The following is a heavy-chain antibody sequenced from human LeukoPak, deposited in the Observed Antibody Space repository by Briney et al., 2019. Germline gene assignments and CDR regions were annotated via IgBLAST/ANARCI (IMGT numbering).Heavy chain of an antibody. CDR3: ATSWGPDTSAFRWGRDGMDV. CDR2: ISYDGSNK. Sequence: RSLRLSCAASGFTFSSYGMHWVRQAPGKGLEWVAVISYDGSNKYYADSVKGRFTISRDNSKNTLYLQMNSLRAEDTAVYYCATSWGPDTSAFRWGRDGMDVWGQGTTVIVS. V-gene: IGHV3-30*03. J-gene: IGHJ6*02. D-gene: IGHD3-16*01. CDR1: GFTFSSYG.